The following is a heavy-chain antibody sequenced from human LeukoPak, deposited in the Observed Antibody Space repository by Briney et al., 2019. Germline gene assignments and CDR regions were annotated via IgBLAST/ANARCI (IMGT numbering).Heavy chain of an antibody. CDR1: GYTFTGYY. J-gene: IGHJ4*02. CDR3: ARRSSSGWYGLDY. V-gene: IGHV1-2*04. D-gene: IGHD6-19*01. CDR2: INPNSGGT. Sequence: GASVKVSCKASGYTFTGYYMHWVRQAPGQGLEWMGWINPNSGGTNYAQKFQGWVTMTRDTSISTAYMELSRLRSDDTAVYYCARRSSSGWYGLDYWGQGTLVTVSS.